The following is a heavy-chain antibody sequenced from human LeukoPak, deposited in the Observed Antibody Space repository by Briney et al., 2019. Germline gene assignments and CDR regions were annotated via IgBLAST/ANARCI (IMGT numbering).Heavy chain of an antibody. CDR3: AKVSYYYDSSGHYDY. V-gene: IGHV3-30*18. J-gene: IGHJ4*02. CDR2: ISYDGSNK. D-gene: IGHD3-22*01. CDR1: GFTFSSYG. Sequence: PGRSLRLSCAASGFTFSSYGMHWVRQAPGKGLEWVAVISYDGSNKYYADSVKGRFTISRDNSKNTLYLQMNSLRAEDTAVYYCAKVSYYYDSSGHYDYWGQGTLVTVSS.